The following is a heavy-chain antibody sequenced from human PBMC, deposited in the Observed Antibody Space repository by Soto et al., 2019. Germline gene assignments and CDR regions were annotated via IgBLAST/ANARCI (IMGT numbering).Heavy chain of an antibody. CDR3: AKDGYYYGSGISDY. D-gene: IGHD3-10*01. V-gene: IGHV3-23*01. CDR1: GFTFSSYA. CDR2: ISGSGGST. Sequence: GGSLRLSCAASGFTFSSYAMSWVRQAPGKGLEWVSAISGSGGSTYYADSVKGRFTISRDNSKNTLYLQMNSLRAEDTALYYCAKDGYYYGSGISDYWGQGTLVTVSS. J-gene: IGHJ4*02.